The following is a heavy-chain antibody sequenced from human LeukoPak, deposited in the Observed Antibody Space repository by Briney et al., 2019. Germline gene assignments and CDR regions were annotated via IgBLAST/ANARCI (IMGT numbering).Heavy chain of an antibody. J-gene: IGHJ3*02. CDR3: ARGASVVAGNDNAFDI. CDR1: GFTFSSYG. D-gene: IGHD6-19*01. CDR2: ISTSSSYI. Sequence: GGSLRLSCAASGFTFSSYGMHWVRQAPGKGLEWVSSISTSSSYIYYADSVKGRFTISRDNAKKSLYLQMNSLRADDTAVYYCARGASVVAGNDNAFDIWGQGTMVTVSS. V-gene: IGHV3-21*01.